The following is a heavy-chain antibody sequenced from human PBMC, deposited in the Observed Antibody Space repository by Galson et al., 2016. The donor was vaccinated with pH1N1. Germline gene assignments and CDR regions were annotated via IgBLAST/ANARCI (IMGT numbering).Heavy chain of an antibody. Sequence: SVKVSCKASGGTFGSYGINWVRQAPGQGLEWMGGIIPIFNTAKYAQNFQGRVTITADESTTTAYMELTSLRSEDTAMYFSAREDYYDADLSDWYFELWGRGTLLTVSS. V-gene: IGHV1-69*13. CDR3: AREDYYDADLSDWYFEL. D-gene: IGHD3-22*01. J-gene: IGHJ2*01. CDR1: GGTFGSYG. CDR2: IIPIFNTA.